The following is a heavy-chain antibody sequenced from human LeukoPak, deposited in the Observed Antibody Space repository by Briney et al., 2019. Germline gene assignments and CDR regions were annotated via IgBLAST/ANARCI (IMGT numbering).Heavy chain of an antibody. CDR3: ARDQSGTARWDFDY. CDR1: GFTFSSYG. D-gene: IGHD1-26*01. V-gene: IGHV3-33*08. J-gene: IGHJ4*02. CDR2: IWYDGSNK. Sequence: GRSLRLSCAASGFTFSSYGMHWVRQAPGKGLEWVAVIWYDGSNKYYADSVKGRFTISRDNSKNTLYLQMNSLRAEDTAVYYCARDQSGTARWDFDYWGQGTLVTVSS.